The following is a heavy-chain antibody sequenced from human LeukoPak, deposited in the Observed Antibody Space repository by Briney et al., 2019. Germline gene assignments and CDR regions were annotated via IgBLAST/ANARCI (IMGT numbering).Heavy chain of an antibody. J-gene: IGHJ4*02. CDR3: ARAYYYGSGSYGLDY. CDR1: GGSISSYY. CDR2: IYSSGST. Sequence: SEILSLTCTVSGGSISSYYWSWIRQPPGKGLEWIGYIYSSGSTNYNPSLKSRVTISVDTSKNQFSLKLTSVTAADTAVYYCARAYYYGSGSYGLDYWGQGTLVTVSS. D-gene: IGHD3-10*01. V-gene: IGHV4-59*01.